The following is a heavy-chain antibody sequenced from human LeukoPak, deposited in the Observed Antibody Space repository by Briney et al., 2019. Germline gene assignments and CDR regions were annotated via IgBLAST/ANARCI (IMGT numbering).Heavy chain of an antibody. Sequence: ASVKVSCKASGGTFSSYAISRVRQAPGQGLEWMGRIIPILGIANYAQKFQGRVTITADKSTSTAYMELSSLRSEDTAVYYCARELRRITMVRGVTPWYFDLWGRGTLVTVSS. CDR1: GGTFSSYA. CDR3: ARELRRITMVRGVTPWYFDL. D-gene: IGHD3-10*01. V-gene: IGHV1-69*04. J-gene: IGHJ2*01. CDR2: IIPILGIA.